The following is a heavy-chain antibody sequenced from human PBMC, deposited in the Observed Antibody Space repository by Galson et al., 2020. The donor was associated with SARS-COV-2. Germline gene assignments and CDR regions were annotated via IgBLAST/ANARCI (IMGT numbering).Heavy chain of an antibody. J-gene: IGHJ6*02. CDR1: GGSISSDDYY. V-gene: IGHV4-30-4*01. D-gene: IGHD3-10*01. Sequence: TLSLTCTVSGGSISSDDYYWIWVRQPPGKGLEWIGYISYTGGTYYSPSLKSRITMSVDTSKNQFSLRLTSVTAADTAVYYCARSGVTFVRGVNDGMDVWGQGTTVIVSS. CDR3: ARSGVTFVRGVNDGMDV. CDR2: ISYTGGT.